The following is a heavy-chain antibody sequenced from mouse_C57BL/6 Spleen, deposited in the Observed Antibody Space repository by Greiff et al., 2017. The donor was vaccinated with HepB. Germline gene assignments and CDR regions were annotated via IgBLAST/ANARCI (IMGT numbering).Heavy chain of an antibody. D-gene: IGHD1-1*01. CDR1: GFNIKDDY. CDR2: IDPENGDT. Sequence: EVKLVESGAELVRPGASVKLSCTASGFNIKDDYMHWVKQRPEQGLEWIGWIDPENGDTEYASKFQGKATITADTSSNTAYLQLSSLTSEDTAVYYCTITTVVEYWGQGTTLTVSS. CDR3: TITTVVEY. V-gene: IGHV14-4*01. J-gene: IGHJ2*01.